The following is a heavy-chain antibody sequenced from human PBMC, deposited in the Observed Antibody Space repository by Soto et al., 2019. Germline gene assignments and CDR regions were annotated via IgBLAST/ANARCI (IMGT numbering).Heavy chain of an antibody. J-gene: IGHJ2*01. CDR1: GFTFSSYA. Sequence: EVQLLESGGGLVQPGGSLRLSCAASGFTFSSYAMSWVRQAPGKGLEWVSTISGSGGSTYYAESVKGRFTISRDNSKNTLYLQMNSLRAEDTAVYYCAKDGDYYDSSGYYRYWYFDLWGRGTLVTVSS. D-gene: IGHD3-22*01. V-gene: IGHV3-23*01. CDR2: ISGSGGST. CDR3: AKDGDYYDSSGYYRYWYFDL.